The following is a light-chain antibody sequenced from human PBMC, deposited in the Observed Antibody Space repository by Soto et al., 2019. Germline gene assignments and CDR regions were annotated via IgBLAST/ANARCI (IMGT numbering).Light chain of an antibody. V-gene: IGKV1-39*01. J-gene: IGKJ5*01. CDR3: QQSYRTPT. CDR1: QSIRGS. CDR2: GAS. Sequence: DIQMTQSPSSLSASVRDRVTITCRASQSIRGSLNWYQQKPGKATKLLIYGASTLQSGVPSRFSGSGSGTDYTLTISSLQPEDFATYYCQQSYRTPTLGQGTRLENK.